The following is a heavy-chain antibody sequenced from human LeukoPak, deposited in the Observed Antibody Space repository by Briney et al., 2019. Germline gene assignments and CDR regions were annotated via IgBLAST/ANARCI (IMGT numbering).Heavy chain of an antibody. CDR2: IYYSGST. V-gene: IGHV4-59*08. CDR3: TSKQWLVRSPFDY. D-gene: IGHD6-19*01. CDR1: GGSISSYY. J-gene: IGHJ4*02. Sequence: SETLSLTCTVSGGSISSYYWSWIRQPPGKGLEWIGSIYYSGSTYYNPSLKSRVTISVDTSKNQFSLKLSSVTAADTAVYYCTSKQWLVRSPFDYWGQGTLVTVSS.